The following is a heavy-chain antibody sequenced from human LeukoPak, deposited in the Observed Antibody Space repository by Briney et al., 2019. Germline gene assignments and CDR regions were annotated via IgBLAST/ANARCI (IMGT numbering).Heavy chain of an antibody. D-gene: IGHD6-19*01. CDR3: ARDALDSSGWFYHGMDV. CDR2: INHSGST. CDR1: GGAFSGYY. J-gene: IGHJ6*02. Sequence: SETLSLTCAVYGGAFSGYYWSWIRQPPGKGLEWIGEINHSGSTNYNPSLKSRVTISVDTSKKQFSLKLSSVTAADTAVYYCARDALDSSGWFYHGMDVWGQGTTVTVSS. V-gene: IGHV4-34*01.